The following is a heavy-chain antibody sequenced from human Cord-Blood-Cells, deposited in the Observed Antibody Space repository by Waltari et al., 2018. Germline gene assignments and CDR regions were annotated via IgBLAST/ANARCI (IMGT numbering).Heavy chain of an antibody. J-gene: IGHJ3*02. D-gene: IGHD6-13*01. CDR3: ALDSSSWYAFDI. Sequence: QVQMVQSGAAWKNPGASVKVHCKASGSTFTGSYMHWGRQAPGQGLEWMGWINPNSGGTNYAQKFQGRVTMTRDTSISTAYMELSRLRSDDTAVYYCALDSSSWYAFDIWGQGTMVTVSS. CDR1: GSTFTGSY. V-gene: IGHV1-2*02. CDR2: INPNSGGT.